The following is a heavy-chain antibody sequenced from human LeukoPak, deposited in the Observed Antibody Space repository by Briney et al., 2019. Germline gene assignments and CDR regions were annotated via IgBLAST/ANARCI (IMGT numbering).Heavy chain of an antibody. Sequence: SQTLSLTCAISGDSVSSNSAAWNWIRQSPSRGLEWLGRTYYKSEWYNDFAVSVKSRITIDPDTSKNQSFLQLNSVTPEDTAVYYCARGHEYSSGWYYFDYWGQGTLVTVSS. CDR2: TYYKSEWYN. CDR1: GDSVSSNSAA. D-gene: IGHD6-19*01. J-gene: IGHJ4*02. CDR3: ARGHEYSSGWYYFDY. V-gene: IGHV6-1*01.